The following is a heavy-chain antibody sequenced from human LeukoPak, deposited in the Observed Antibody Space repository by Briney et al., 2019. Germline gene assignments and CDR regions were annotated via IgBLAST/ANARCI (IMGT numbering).Heavy chain of an antibody. CDR1: GFTFSNYG. V-gene: IGHV3-23*01. CDR2: ISGSGGST. D-gene: IGHD3-22*01. CDR3: AKSGGYYDSSDYYEEIGY. Sequence: GGTLRLSCAASGFTFSNYGMSWVRQAPGKGLEWVSAISGSGGSTYYADSVKGRFTISRDNSKNTLYLQMNSLRDEDTAIYYCAKSGGYYDSSDYYEEIGYWGQGTLATVSS. J-gene: IGHJ4*02.